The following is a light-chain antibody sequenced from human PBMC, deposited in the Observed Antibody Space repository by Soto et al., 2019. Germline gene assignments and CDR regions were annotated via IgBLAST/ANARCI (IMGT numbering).Light chain of an antibody. J-gene: IGLJ1*01. CDR1: SSEVGGYNY. V-gene: IGLV2-14*03. CDR2: DVT. Sequence: QSVLTQPASVSGSPGQSIAISCTGTSSEVGGYNYVSWYQQHPGKAPKLMIYDVTSRPSGVSDRFSGSKSGTTASLTISGPQAEDEADYYCCSYTSSTIYVFGTGTKVTVL. CDR3: CSYTSSTIYV.